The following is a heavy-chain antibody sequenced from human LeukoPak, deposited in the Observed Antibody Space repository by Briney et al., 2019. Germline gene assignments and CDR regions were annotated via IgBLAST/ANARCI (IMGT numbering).Heavy chain of an antibody. V-gene: IGHV3-23*01. CDR1: GFTFSSHA. Sequence: GGSLRLSCTASGFTFSSHAMSWVRQAAGKRLEWVSSISASGGNTFHSGSVKGRFTISRDNSKKVLYLQMNGLRVEDTAIYYCAKDYCSSAICPADYWGQGTQVTVSS. J-gene: IGHJ4*02. CDR3: AKDYCSSAICPADY. CDR2: ISASGGNT. D-gene: IGHD6-19*01.